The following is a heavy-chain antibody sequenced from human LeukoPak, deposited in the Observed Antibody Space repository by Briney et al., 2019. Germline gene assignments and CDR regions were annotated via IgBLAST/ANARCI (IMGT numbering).Heavy chain of an antibody. D-gene: IGHD3-10*02. CDR3: AKDGYYVGNAFDI. CDR1: GFTFSSYG. V-gene: IGHV3-23*01. CDR2: ISGSGGST. J-gene: IGHJ3*02. Sequence: GGSLRLSCAASGFTFSSYGMSWVRQAPGKGLEWVSAISGSGGSTYYADSVKGRFTISRDNSKNTPYLQMNSLRAEDTAVYYCAKDGYYVGNAFDIWGQGTMVTVSS.